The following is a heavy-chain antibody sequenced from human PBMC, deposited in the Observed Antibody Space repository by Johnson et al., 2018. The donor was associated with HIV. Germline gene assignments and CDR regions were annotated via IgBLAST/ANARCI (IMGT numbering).Heavy chain of an antibody. J-gene: IGHJ3*02. CDR3: ATGGGTAYEI. D-gene: IGHD1-1*01. CDR1: AFTFSSND. V-gene: IGHV3-23*04. CDR2: ISGSDHST. Sequence: VQLVESGGGLVQPGGSLRLSCGASAFTFSSNDMKWVRQAPGKGLEWVSPISGSDHSTYYADSVRGRFTISRDNSKNTVYLQMNSLRAEDTAVYYCATGGGTAYEIWGQGTMVTVSS.